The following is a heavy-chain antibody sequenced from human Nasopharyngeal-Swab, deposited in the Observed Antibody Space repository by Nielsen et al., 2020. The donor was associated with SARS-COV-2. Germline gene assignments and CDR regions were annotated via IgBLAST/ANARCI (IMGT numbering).Heavy chain of an antibody. V-gene: IGHV4-39*01. CDR3: ARQFYDFWSGYPYYGMDV. CDR1: GGSISSSSYY. Sequence: SETLSLTCTVSGGSISSSSYYWGWIRQPPGKGLEWIGSIYYSGSTYYNPSLKSRVTISVDTSKNQFSLKLSSVTAADTAVYYGARQFYDFWSGYPYYGMDVWGQGTTVTVSS. CDR2: IYYSGST. D-gene: IGHD3-3*01. J-gene: IGHJ6*02.